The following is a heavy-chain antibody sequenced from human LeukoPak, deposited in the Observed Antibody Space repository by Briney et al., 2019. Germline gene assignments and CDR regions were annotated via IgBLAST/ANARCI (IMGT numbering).Heavy chain of an antibody. CDR3: ARGSGWYFY. CDR1: GFTFTSYW. CDR2: IKRDGSAK. J-gene: IGHJ4*02. V-gene: IGHV3-7*01. Sequence: GGSLRLSCAASGFTFTSYWMNWVRQAPGKGLEWVANIKRDGSAKYYVDSVKGRFTISRDNAKNSLYLQMNSLRAEDTAVYYCARGSGWYFYWGQGTLVTVSS. D-gene: IGHD6-13*01.